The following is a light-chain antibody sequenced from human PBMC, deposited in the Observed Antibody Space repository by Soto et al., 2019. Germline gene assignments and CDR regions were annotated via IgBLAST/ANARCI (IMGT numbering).Light chain of an antibody. CDR3: VQGTHWPWT. CDR2: QVS. Sequence: DVVMTQSPLSLSVTLGQPASISCRSSQGLVYSDGNTFLNWFHQRPGQSPRRLIYQVSTRDSGVPDRFSGRGSGTDYTLTISRVEAEDVGIYYCVQGTHWPWTFGQGTKVEIK. CDR1: QGLVYSDGNTF. V-gene: IGKV2-30*01. J-gene: IGKJ1*01.